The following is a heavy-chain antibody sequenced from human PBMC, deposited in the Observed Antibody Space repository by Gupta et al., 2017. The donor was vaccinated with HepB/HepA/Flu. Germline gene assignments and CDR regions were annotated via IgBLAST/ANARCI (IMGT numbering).Heavy chain of an antibody. Sequence: QVQLQESGPGLVKPSETLSLTCTVSGDSINGYSWSWIRQPPGKGLEWIGYTFHSVRPIYSPSLKSRVTILVDTSKNHFSLELSSVTAADTAVYYCARGQQLSGRSIHYYYGADVWGQGTTVTVSS. CDR1: GDSINGYS. CDR2: TFHSVRP. J-gene: IGHJ6*02. V-gene: IGHV4-59*08. CDR3: ARGQQLSGRSIHYYYGADV. D-gene: IGHD6-13*01.